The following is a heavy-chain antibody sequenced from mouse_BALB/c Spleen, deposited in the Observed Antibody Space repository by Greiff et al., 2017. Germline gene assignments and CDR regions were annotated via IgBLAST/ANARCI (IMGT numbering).Heavy chain of an antibody. CDR2: ISSGGST. CDR1: GFTFSSYA. Sequence: EVMLVESGGGLVKPGGSLKLSCAASGFTFSSYAMSWVRQTPEKRLEWVASISSGGSTYYPDSVKGRFTISRDNARNILYLQMSSLRSEDTAMYYCARGPRGGYFDYWGQGTTLTVSS. CDR3: ARGPRGGYFDY. J-gene: IGHJ2*01. V-gene: IGHV5-6-5*01.